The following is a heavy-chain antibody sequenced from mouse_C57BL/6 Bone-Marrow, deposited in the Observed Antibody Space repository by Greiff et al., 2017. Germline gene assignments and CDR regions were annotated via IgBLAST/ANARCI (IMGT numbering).Heavy chain of an antibody. V-gene: IGHV5-17*01. CDR2: ISSGSSTI. J-gene: IGHJ4*01. D-gene: IGHD3-2*02. Sequence: DVKLVESGGGLVKPGGSLKLSCAASGFTFSDYGMHWVRQAPEKGLEWVAYISSGSSTIYYADTVKGRFTISRDNAKNTLFLQMTSLRSEDTAMYYCARHRQLRLLYAMDYWGQGTSVTVSS. CDR1: GFTFSDYG. CDR3: ARHRQLRLLYAMDY.